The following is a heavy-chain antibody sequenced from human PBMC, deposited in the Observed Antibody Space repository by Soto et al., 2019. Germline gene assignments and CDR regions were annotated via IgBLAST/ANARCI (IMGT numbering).Heavy chain of an antibody. J-gene: IGHJ6*02. CDR2: ISTGSSHI. D-gene: IGHD6-6*01. CDR3: ARLDEYSSSSAAFEDYYHGMDV. V-gene: IGHV3-48*01. Sequence: PGGSLRLSCAASGFTFTSYAMNWVRQVPGKGLEWLSYISTGSSHIYYADSVKGRFTISRDNAKNTLYLQMNSLRAEDTAVYYCARLDEYSSSSAAFEDYYHGMDVWGQGTTVTVSS. CDR1: GFTFTSYA.